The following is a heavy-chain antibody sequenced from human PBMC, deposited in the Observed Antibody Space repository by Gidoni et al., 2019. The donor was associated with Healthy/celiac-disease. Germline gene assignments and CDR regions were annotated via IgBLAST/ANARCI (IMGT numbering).Heavy chain of an antibody. V-gene: IGHV4-39*01. CDR2: IYYSGST. J-gene: IGHJ3*02. Sequence: QLQLQESGPGLVKPSETLSLTCTVSGDSLSSSSYYWGWIRQPPGKGLEWIGSIYYSGSTYYNPSLKSRVTISVDTSKNQFSLKLSSVTAADTAVYYCATGIGNGYNGPDAFDIWGQGTMVTVSS. D-gene: IGHD5-12*01. CDR3: ATGIGNGYNGPDAFDI. CDR1: GDSLSSSSYY.